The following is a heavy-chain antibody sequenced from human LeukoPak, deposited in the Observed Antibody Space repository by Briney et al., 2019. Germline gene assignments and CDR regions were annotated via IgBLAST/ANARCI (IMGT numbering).Heavy chain of an antibody. J-gene: IGHJ4*02. CDR1: GGSIISSSYY. V-gene: IGHV4-39*07. Sequence: SETLSLTCTVSGGSIISSSYYWGWIRQPPGKGLEWIGSIYYSGSTYYNPSLKSRVTISVDPSKNQFSLKLSSVTAADTAVYYCASYYSGYVSLLDYWGQGTLVTVSS. D-gene: IGHD5-12*01. CDR3: ASYYSGYVSLLDY. CDR2: IYYSGST.